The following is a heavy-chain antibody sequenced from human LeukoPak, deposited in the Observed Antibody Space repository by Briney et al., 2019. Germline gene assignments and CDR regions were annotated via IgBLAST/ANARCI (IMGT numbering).Heavy chain of an antibody. CDR2: IKSKTDGETT. D-gene: IGHD6-19*01. Sequence: PGGSLRLSCAASGFTFSNAWMSWVRQAPGKGLEWVGRIKSKTDGETTDYAAPVKGRFTISRDDSKNTLYLQMNSLKTEDTAVYYCTTDALMGSGWQYWGQGTLVTVSS. CDR3: TTDALMGSGWQY. J-gene: IGHJ4*02. V-gene: IGHV3-15*01. CDR1: GFTFSNAW.